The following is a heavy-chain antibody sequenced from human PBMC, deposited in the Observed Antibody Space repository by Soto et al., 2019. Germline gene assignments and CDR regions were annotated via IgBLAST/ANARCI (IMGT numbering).Heavy chain of an antibody. J-gene: IGHJ5*02. Sequence: SETLSLTCTVSGGSISSGDYYWSWIRQPPGKGLEWIGYIYYSGSTYYNPSLKSRVTISVDTSKNQFSLNLSSVTAADTAVYYCARDLGYCVSTSCYTWFDPWGQGTLVTVSS. CDR2: IYYSGST. CDR3: ARDLGYCVSTSCYTWFDP. D-gene: IGHD2-2*02. CDR1: GGSISSGDYY. V-gene: IGHV4-30-4*01.